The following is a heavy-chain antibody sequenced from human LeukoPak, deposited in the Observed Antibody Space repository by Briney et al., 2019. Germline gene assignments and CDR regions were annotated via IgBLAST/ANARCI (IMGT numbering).Heavy chain of an antibody. CDR3: ARILTYYDSSGPMEY. V-gene: IGHV1-2*02. CDR2: INPNSGGT. Sequence: GASVKVSCKASGYTFTGYYMHWVRQAPGQGLEWMGWINPNSGGTNYAQKFQGRVTMTRDTSISTAYMELSRLRSDDTAVYYCARILTYYDSSGPMEYWGQGTLVTVTS. J-gene: IGHJ4*02. CDR1: GYTFTGYY. D-gene: IGHD3-22*01.